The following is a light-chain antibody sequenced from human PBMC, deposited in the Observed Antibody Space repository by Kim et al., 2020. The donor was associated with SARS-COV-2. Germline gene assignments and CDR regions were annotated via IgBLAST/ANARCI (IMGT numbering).Light chain of an antibody. CDR3: KQYYDAPLT. CDR1: QSVFHTYKNKNF. V-gene: IGKV4-1*01. J-gene: IGKJ4*01. Sequence: ATINCKSSQSVFHTYKNKNFLAWYQQKPGQSPKLLIYWASARESGVPDRFSGSGSGTDFSLTISSLQAEDVAVYYCKQYYDAPLTFGGGKKVDIK. CDR2: WAS.